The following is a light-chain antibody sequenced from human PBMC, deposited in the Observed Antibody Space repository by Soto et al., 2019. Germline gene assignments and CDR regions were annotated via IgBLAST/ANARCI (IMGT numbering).Light chain of an antibody. CDR3: SSYTRSSTVV. CDR1: SSDVGGYNY. CDR2: DVS. Sequence: QSVLTQPASVSGSPGQSITISCTGTSSDVGGYNYVSWYQQHPGKAPKLMIYDVSNRPSGVSDRFSGSKSGNTASLTISGLQADDEADYYCSSYTRSSTVVFGVGTKLTVL. V-gene: IGLV2-14*01. J-gene: IGLJ2*01.